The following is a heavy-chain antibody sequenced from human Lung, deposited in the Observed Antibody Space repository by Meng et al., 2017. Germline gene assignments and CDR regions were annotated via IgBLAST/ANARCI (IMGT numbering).Heavy chain of an antibody. CDR1: GYTFTSYY. CDR3: ARDCLAGYTSGWQFDY. D-gene: IGHD6-19*01. J-gene: IGHJ4*02. V-gene: IGHV1-46*04. CDR2: INPITGTT. Sequence: QVQLVQPGAEVKKPGASVKVSCKAFGYTFTSYYIHWVRQAPGQGLEWMGIINPITGTTTYAQNLQGRVTMTRDTSTSTVYMELSSLRSEDTAVYYCARDCLAGYTSGWQFDYWGQGTLVTVSS.